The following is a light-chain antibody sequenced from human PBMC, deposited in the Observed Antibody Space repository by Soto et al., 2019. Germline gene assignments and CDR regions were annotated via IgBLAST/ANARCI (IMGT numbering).Light chain of an antibody. CDR3: QQYGSSLYT. V-gene: IGKV3-20*01. Sequence: EIVLTQSPGTLSLSPGERATLSCRASQSVSSSYLAWYQQKPGQAPRLLIYCASSRATGIPDSFSGSGSGTDFTLTISSLEPEDFAVYYCQQYGSSLYTFGQGTKLEIK. CDR1: QSVSSSY. J-gene: IGKJ2*01. CDR2: CAS.